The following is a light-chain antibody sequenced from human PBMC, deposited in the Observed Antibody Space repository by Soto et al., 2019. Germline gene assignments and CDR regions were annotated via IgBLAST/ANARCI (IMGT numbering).Light chain of an antibody. CDR3: KQYDSFWK. Sequence: DIQMTQSPSSLSASVGDSVTITCRASQRINNWLAWYQQKVGEAPKLLIYDASNLESGVPSRFSGSGSGTEFTLTISSLQPDDFATYYCKQYDSFWKCGQGTKGAIK. CDR2: DAS. CDR1: QRINNW. J-gene: IGKJ1*01. V-gene: IGKV1-5*01.